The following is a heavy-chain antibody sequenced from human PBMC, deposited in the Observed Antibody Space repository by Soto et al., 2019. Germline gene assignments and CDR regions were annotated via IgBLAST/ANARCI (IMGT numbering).Heavy chain of an antibody. Sequence: QVQLQQWGAGLLKPSETLSLNCAVNGGSLSGYYWSWIRQPPGKGLEWIGEIKDGGRTNYSPSLQSRATISSDTTNNQFSLRLYSVPAADPGVYYCARGQEGVVATHWDQGTLVTVSS. CDR2: IKDGGRT. CDR3: ARGQEGVVATH. V-gene: IGHV4-34*01. J-gene: IGHJ4*02. D-gene: IGHD5-12*01. CDR1: GGSLSGYY.